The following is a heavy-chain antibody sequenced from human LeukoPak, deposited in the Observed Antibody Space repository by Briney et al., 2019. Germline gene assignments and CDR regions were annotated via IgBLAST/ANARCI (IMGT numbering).Heavy chain of an antibody. CDR3: VPEGFDI. CDR2: ISGSGGSA. Sequence: GGSLRLSCVASGFTFSSYAMNWVRQAPGQGLEWISIISGSGGSAYYADSVKGRFIISRDNFKNTVNLEMSSLRAEDTAVYYCVPEGFDIWGQGTMVTVSS. V-gene: IGHV3-23*01. J-gene: IGHJ3*02. CDR1: GFTFSSYA.